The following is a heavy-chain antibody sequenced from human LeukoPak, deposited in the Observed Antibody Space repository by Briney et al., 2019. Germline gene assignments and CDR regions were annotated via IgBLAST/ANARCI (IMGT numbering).Heavy chain of an antibody. CDR3: ARDKAFWSGYLHYYYYGMDV. D-gene: IGHD3-3*01. J-gene: IGHJ6*02. Sequence: GGSLRLSCAASGFTVSSNYMSWVRQAPGKGLEWVSVIYSGGSTYYADSVMGRFTISRDNSKNTLYLQMNSLRAEDTAVYYCARDKAFWSGYLHYYYYGMDVWGQGTTVTVSS. CDR1: GFTVSSNY. CDR2: IYSGGST. V-gene: IGHV3-53*01.